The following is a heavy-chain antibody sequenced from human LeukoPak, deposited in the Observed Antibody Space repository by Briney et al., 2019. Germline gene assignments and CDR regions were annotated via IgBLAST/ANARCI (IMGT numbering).Heavy chain of an antibody. J-gene: IGHJ1*01. Sequence: GASVKVSCKASGYTFTGYYMHWVRQAPGQGLEWMGRINPNSGGTNYAQKFQGRVTMTRDTSISTAYMELSRLRSDDTAVYYCARGRGSSWSKLFQHWGQGTLVTVSS. CDR1: GYTFTGYY. V-gene: IGHV1-2*06. CDR3: ARGRGSSWSKLFQH. D-gene: IGHD6-13*01. CDR2: INPNSGGT.